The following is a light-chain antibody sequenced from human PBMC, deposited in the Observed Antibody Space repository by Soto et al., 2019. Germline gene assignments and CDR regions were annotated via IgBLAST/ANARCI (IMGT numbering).Light chain of an antibody. CDR2: GAS. CDR3: QQHGTSPYT. J-gene: IGKJ2*01. V-gene: IGKV3-20*01. Sequence: EVVLTQSPHTLSLSPGERATLSCWASQSLRSSYLAWYQRKPGQAPGLLMFGASRRATGIPDRFNGSGSGTDFILTISRLEPEDVAVYYCQQHGTSPYTFGQGTVLEIK. CDR1: QSLRSSY.